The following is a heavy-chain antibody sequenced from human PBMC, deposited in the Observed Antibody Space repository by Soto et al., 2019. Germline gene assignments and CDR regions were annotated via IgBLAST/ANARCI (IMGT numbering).Heavy chain of an antibody. J-gene: IGHJ4*02. V-gene: IGHV3-23*01. CDR3: AKDRLGGNFDY. CDR1: GFTFNNYA. Sequence: EVQLLDSGGGLVQPGGSLRLSCAASGFTFNNYAMNWVRQAPGKGLEWVATISGTGGSTYYADSVKGRFTISRDNSKKTLYLQMNSLRVEDTAVYDFAKDRLGGNFDYWGQGTQVTVSS. CDR2: ISGTGGST.